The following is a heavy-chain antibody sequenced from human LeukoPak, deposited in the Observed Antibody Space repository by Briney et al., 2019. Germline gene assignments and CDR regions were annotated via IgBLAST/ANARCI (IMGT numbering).Heavy chain of an antibody. CDR3: ARDTSYDFWSDPTELFEI. Sequence: ASVKVSCKASGYTFTTYGISWMRQAPGQGLEWVGWVSGHIVIKNYAQKLRGRVTMATDTCTSTAYMELRSLRSDDTAVYYCARDTSYDFWSDPTELFEIWGQGTMVTVSS. D-gene: IGHD3-3*01. CDR2: VSGHIVIK. CDR1: GYTFTTYG. J-gene: IGHJ3*02. V-gene: IGHV1-18*01.